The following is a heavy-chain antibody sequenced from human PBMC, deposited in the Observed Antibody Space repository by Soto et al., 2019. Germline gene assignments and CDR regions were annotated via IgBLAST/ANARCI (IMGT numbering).Heavy chain of an antibody. D-gene: IGHD6-13*01. CDR3: AKDLTSIAAANIREWLGYNWYFDL. V-gene: IGHV3-23*01. Sequence: EVQLLESGGGLVQPGVSLRLSCAASGFTFSSYAMSWVRQAPGKGLEWVSAISGSGGSTYYADSVKGRFTISRDNSKNTLYLQMNSLRAEDTAVYNCAKDLTSIAAANIREWLGYNWYFDLWGRGTLVTVSS. J-gene: IGHJ2*01. CDR2: ISGSGGST. CDR1: GFTFSSYA.